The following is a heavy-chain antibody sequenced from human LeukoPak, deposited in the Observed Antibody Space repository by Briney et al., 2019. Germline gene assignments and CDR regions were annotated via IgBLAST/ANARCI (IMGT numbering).Heavy chain of an antibody. D-gene: IGHD6-13*01. CDR1: GFSFDDHA. CDR3: AKDKYSSSLSEFDY. V-gene: IGHV3-9*01. J-gene: IGHJ4*02. CDR2: ISWNSNSI. Sequence: PGGSLRLSCAASGFSFDDHAMHWVRQAPGKGLEWVSGISWNSNSIGYADSVKGRFTISRDNAKNSLYLQMNSLTSEDTALYHCAKDKYSSSLSEFDYWGQGTLVTVSS.